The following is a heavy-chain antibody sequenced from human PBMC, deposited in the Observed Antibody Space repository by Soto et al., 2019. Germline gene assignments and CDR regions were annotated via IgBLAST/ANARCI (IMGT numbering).Heavy chain of an antibody. V-gene: IGHV3-21*01. CDR1: GFTFSSYT. D-gene: IGHD6-13*01. Sequence: EVQLVESGGGLVKPGGSLRLSCAASGFTFSSYTMNWVRQAPGQGLEWVSSISSSGRYIYYADSVKGRITISRDNAKNSLDLQMNSLRAADTAVYFCVRGETAAGDHWGQGTLVTVSS. J-gene: IGHJ4*02. CDR3: VRGETAAGDH. CDR2: ISSSGRYI.